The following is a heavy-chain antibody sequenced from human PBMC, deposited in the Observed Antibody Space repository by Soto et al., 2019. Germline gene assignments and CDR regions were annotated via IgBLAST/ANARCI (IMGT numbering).Heavy chain of an antibody. Sequence: RASVKVSCKASGYTFTSYYMHWVRQAPGQGLEWMGIINPSVGSTSYAQKFQGRVTMTRDTSTSTVYMELSSLRSEDTAVYYCAREPVDLGAFDIWGQGTMVTVSS. CDR3: AREPVDLGAFDI. CDR2: INPSVGST. D-gene: IGHD5-12*01. V-gene: IGHV1-46*01. J-gene: IGHJ3*02. CDR1: GYTFTSYY.